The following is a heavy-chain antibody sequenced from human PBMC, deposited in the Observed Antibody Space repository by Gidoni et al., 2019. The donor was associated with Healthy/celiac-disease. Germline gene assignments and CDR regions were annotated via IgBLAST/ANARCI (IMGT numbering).Heavy chain of an antibody. V-gene: IGHV3-30*18. CDR1: GFTFSSYG. CDR2: ISYDGSNK. CDR3: AKEVTASSLIWYYYYYMDV. D-gene: IGHD3-10*01. Sequence: QVQLVEPGGGVVQPGRSLRLSCAASGFTFSSYGMHWVRQAPGKGLEWVAVISYDGSNKYYADSVKGRFTISRDNSKNTLYLQMNSLRAEDTAVYYCAKEVTASSLIWYYYYYMDVWGKGTTVTVSS. J-gene: IGHJ6*03.